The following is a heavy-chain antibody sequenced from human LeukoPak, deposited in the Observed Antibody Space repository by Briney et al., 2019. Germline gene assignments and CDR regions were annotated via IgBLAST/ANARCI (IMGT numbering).Heavy chain of an antibody. J-gene: IGHJ3*02. CDR3: ARQTSFDI. CDR1: GGSMKNFY. V-gene: IGHV4-59*08. CDR2: IYYSGST. Sequence: SETLSLTCTVSGGSMKNFYWSWVRQAPGKGLEWIGYIYYSGSTKYNPSLASPLSMSVDTSKNQFSLKLSSVTAADTAVYYCARQTSFDIWGQGTMVTVSS.